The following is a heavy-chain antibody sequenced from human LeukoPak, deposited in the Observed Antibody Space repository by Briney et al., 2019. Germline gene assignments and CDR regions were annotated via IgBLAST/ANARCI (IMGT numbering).Heavy chain of an antibody. CDR2: MNPNSGNT. D-gene: IGHD1-26*01. J-gene: IGHJ6*02. V-gene: IGHV1-8*01. CDR3: ARETIGDLVGRGYYGMDV. Sequence: GASVKVSCKASGYTFTSYDINWVRQATGQGLEWMGWMNPNSGNTGYAQKFQGRVTMTRNTSISTAYMGLSSLRSEDTAVYYCARETIGDLVGRGYYGMDVWGQGTTVTVSS. CDR1: GYTFTSYD.